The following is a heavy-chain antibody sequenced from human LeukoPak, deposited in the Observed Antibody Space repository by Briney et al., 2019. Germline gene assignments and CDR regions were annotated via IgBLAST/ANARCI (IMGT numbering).Heavy chain of an antibody. D-gene: IGHD2-2*01. Sequence: SETLSLTCTVSGGSMSSYYWSWIRQPPGKGLEWIGNIYYSGSTKYNPSLKSRVTISVDTSKNQFSLKLSSVTAADTAVYYCARYPMTYCSSSSCTDYWGQGTLVTVSS. V-gene: IGHV4-59*08. CDR2: IYYSGST. CDR1: GGSMSSYY. CDR3: ARYPMTYCSSSSCTDY. J-gene: IGHJ4*02.